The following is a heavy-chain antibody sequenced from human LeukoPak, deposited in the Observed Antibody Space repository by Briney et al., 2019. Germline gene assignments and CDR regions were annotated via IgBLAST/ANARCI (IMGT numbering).Heavy chain of an antibody. CDR2: IYSTGNT. D-gene: IGHD3-22*01. CDR1: GFTVSSNY. Sequence: GGSLRLSCAASGFTVSSNYMSWVRQAPGKGLEWVSVIYSTGNTYYADSVKGRFTTSRDNSKNTLSLQMNSLIAEDTAVYYCARMSVGTDSSGSPHSLYFDSWGQGTLVAVSS. V-gene: IGHV3-53*01. J-gene: IGHJ4*02. CDR3: ARMSVGTDSSGSPHSLYFDS.